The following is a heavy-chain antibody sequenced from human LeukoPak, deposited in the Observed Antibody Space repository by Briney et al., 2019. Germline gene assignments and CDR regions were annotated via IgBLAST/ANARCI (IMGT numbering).Heavy chain of an antibody. D-gene: IGHD6-13*01. CDR2: ISSNGGST. CDR1: GFTFSSYA. V-gene: IGHV3-64D*09. J-gene: IGHJ5*02. CDR3: VKGAAAAVRGSWFDP. Sequence: GGSLRLSCSASGFTFSSYAMHGVRQAPGKAVEYVSAISSNGGSTYYADSVKGRFTISRDNSKNTLYLQMSSLRAEDTAVYYCVKGAAAAVRGSWFDPWGQGTLVTVSS.